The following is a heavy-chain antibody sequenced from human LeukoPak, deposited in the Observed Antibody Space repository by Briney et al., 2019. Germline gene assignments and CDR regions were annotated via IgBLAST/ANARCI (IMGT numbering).Heavy chain of an antibody. Sequence: GGSLRLSCAASGFIFSDYYMTWIRQAPGKGLEWLSSISTTGTTTYYADSVKGRFTISRDNAKDSLYLQMNSLRAEDTAVYYCARRVYYGSGTSQYYFDYWGQGTLVTVSS. CDR3: ARRVYYGSGTSQYYFDY. V-gene: IGHV3-11*01. CDR2: ISTTGTTT. J-gene: IGHJ4*02. D-gene: IGHD3-10*01. CDR1: GFIFSDYY.